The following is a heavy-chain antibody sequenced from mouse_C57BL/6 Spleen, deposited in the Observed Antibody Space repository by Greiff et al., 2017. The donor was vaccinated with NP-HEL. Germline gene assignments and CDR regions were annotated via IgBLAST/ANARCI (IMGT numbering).Heavy chain of an antibody. CDR3: ARTGTGY. CDR1: GYTFTSYW. J-gene: IGHJ2*01. CDR2: IHPNSGST. V-gene: IGHV1-64*01. D-gene: IGHD4-1*01. Sequence: VKLMESGAELVKPGASVKLSCKASGYTFTSYWMHWVKQRPGQGLEWIGMIHPNSGSTNYNEKFKSKATLTVDKSSSTAYMQLSSLTSEDSAVYYCARTGTGYWGQGTTLTVSS.